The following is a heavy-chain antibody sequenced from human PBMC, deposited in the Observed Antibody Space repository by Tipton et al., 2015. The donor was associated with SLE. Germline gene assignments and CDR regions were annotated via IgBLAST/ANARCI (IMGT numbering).Heavy chain of an antibody. J-gene: IGHJ6*03. CDR2: ISYDGSNK. CDR3: ASNSGTYYYYYYMDV. CDR1: GFTFSSYA. V-gene: IGHV3-30*04. Sequence: SLRLSCVVSGFTFSSYAMHWVRQAPGKGLEWVAVISYDGSNKYYADSVKGRFTISRDNSKNTLYLQMNSLRAEDTAIYYCASNSGTYYYYYYMDVWGKGTTVTVSS. D-gene: IGHD1-26*01.